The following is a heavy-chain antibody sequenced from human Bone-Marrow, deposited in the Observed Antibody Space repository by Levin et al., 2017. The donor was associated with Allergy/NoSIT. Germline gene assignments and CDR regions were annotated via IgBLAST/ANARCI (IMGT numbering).Heavy chain of an antibody. CDR3: SAISYDYVLGTYRSGFDY. J-gene: IGHJ4*02. Sequence: GGSLRLSCSLSGLTFSNFDMSWVRQAPGKGLEWVSYISGIGSTSYYADSVKGRFTISRDNAQNSLYLQLSSLRADDTGVYYCSAISYDYVLGTYRSGFDYWGQGALVTVSS. CDR2: ISGIGSTS. CDR1: GLTFSNFD. D-gene: IGHD3-16*02. V-gene: IGHV3-48*03.